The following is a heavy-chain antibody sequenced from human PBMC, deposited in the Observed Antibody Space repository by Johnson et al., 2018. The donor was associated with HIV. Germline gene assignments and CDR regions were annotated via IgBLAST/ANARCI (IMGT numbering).Heavy chain of an antibody. J-gene: IGHJ3*02. CDR2: IKHDGSEK. CDR1: GFTFSSYW. D-gene: IGHD3-3*01. Sequence: VQLVESGGGLVQPGGSLRLSCAASGFTFSSYWMSWVRQAPGKGLEWVANIKHDGSEKYYVDSVKGRFTISRDNAKNSLYLQMNSLGAEDTAVYYCARAYYAFWSGYAFDIWGQGTMVTVSS. V-gene: IGHV3-7*01. CDR3: ARAYYAFWSGYAFDI.